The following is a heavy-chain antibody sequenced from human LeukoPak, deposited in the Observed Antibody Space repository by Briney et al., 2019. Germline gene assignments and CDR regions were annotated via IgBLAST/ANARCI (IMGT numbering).Heavy chain of an antibody. D-gene: IGHD3-9*01. V-gene: IGHV3-43*02. CDR2: ISGDGGST. CDR1: GFTFDDYA. Sequence: GGSLRLSCAASGFTFDDYAMHWVRQAPGKGLEWVSLISGDGGSTYYADSVKGRFTISRDNSKNSLYLQMNSLRTEDTALYYCAKVHYDILTGHPDYYFDYWGQGTLVTVSP. CDR3: AKVHYDILTGHPDYYFDY. J-gene: IGHJ4*02.